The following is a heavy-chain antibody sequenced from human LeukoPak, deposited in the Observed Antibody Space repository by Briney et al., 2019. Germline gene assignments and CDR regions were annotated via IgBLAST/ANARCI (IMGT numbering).Heavy chain of an antibody. D-gene: IGHD6-13*01. J-gene: IGHJ4*02. CDR3: ATRPTGYSSSWSDY. Sequence: PSETLSLTCTVSGGSISSYYWTWIRQPPGKGLEWIGYIYYGGTTNYNPSLRSRVTFSVDTSKNQFSLRLSSVTAADTAVYYCATRPTGYSSSWSDYWGQGTLVTVSS. CDR2: IYYGGTT. V-gene: IGHV4-59*01. CDR1: GGSISSYY.